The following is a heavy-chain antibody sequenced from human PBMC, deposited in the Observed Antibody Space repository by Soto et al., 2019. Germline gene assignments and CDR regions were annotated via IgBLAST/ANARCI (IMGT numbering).Heavy chain of an antibody. CDR3: ASSSNYVWFDY. V-gene: IGHV4-30-2*01. D-gene: IGHD4-4*01. CDR2: IYHSGST. J-gene: IGHJ4*02. Sequence: SETLSLTCAVSGGSISSGGYSWSWIRQPPGKGLEWIGYIYHSGSTYYNPSLKGRVTISVDRSKNQFSLKLSSVTAADTAVYYCASSSNYVWFDYWGQGTLVTVSS. CDR1: GGSISSGGYS.